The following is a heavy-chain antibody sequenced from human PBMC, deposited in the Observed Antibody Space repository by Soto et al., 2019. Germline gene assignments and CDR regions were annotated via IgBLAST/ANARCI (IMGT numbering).Heavy chain of an antibody. Sequence: GGSLRLSCAASGFTFSNYAMAWVRQAPGKGPEWVSAISAGGSSTYYADSVKGRFNISRDNTKNTLYLQMNSLRAEDTAVYYCAKERFSPYSGYAGYWGQGTLVTVSS. CDR1: GFTFSNYA. CDR3: AKERFSPYSGYAGY. V-gene: IGHV3-23*01. D-gene: IGHD5-12*01. CDR2: ISAGGSST. J-gene: IGHJ4*02.